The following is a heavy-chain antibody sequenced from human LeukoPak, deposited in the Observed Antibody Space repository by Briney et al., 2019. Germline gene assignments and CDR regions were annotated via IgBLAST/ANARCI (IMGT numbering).Heavy chain of an antibody. CDR3: ARDFADIVVVPAAIRKENYCTHV. Sequence: QPGRSLTLSCAASGFTFSSYGMLWVRQAPGEGLVWVAVIWYDGSNKYYEDSVKGRFTISRDNSKNTLYMKMNSLRAEDTAVYYCARDFADIVVVPAAIRKENYCTHVWGQGTTVTVSS. J-gene: IGHJ6*02. D-gene: IGHD2-2*02. CDR2: IWYDGSNK. CDR1: GFTFSSYG. V-gene: IGHV3-33*01.